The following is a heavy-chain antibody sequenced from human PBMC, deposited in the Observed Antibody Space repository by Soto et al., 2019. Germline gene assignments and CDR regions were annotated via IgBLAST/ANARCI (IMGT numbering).Heavy chain of an antibody. J-gene: IGHJ5*02. V-gene: IGHV3-30*18. D-gene: IGHD6-19*01. CDR3: AKDASRAFSSGWYEFNWFDP. CDR1: GFTFSSYG. CDR2: ISYDGSNK. Sequence: PGGSLRLSCAASGFTFSSYGMHWVRQAPGKGLEWVAVISYDGSNKYYADSVKGRFTISRDNSKNTLYLQMNSLRAEDTAVYYCAKDASRAFSSGWYEFNWFDPWGQGTLVTVAS.